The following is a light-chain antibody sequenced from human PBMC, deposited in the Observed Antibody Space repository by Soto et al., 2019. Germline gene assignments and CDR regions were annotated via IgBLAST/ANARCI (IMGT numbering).Light chain of an antibody. V-gene: IGKV3-20*01. Sequence: EIVLTQSPCTLSLSPVERGTLACSAIHIVSSIYLAWYQQKPGQAPRLLIYGASSRATGIPDRFSGSGSGTDFTLSISRLEPEDFAVYYCQQYGSSPRTFGQGTKVDIK. J-gene: IGKJ1*01. CDR3: QQYGSSPRT. CDR2: GAS. CDR1: HIVSSIY.